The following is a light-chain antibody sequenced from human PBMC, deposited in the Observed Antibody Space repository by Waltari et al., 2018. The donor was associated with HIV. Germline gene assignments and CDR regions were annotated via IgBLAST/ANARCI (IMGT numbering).Light chain of an antibody. V-gene: IGLV1-44*01. CDR1: SSNIGLHA. CDR3: AAWDDSLDGPV. J-gene: IGLJ2*01. Sequence: QPVLTQPPSASGTPGQRVIISCSGSSSNIGLHAVSCYKHLPGATPTLLIFGNKQPSSGVPDRFSGSNSATSASLAISGLRSVDEADYSCAAWDDSLDGPVFGGGTKLTVL. CDR2: GNK.